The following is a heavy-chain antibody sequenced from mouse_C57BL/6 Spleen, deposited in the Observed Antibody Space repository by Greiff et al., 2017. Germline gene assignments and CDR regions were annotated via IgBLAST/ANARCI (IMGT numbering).Heavy chain of an antibody. J-gene: IGHJ1*03. CDR1: GYTFTSYW. CDR2: IDPSDSYT. CDR3: ARWSYYGSSYGYFDV. Sequence: VQLQQPGAELVKPGASVKLSCKASGYTFTSYWMQWVKQRPGQGLEWIGEIDPSDSYTNSNQKFKGKATLTVDTSSSTAYMQLSSLTSEDSAVYYCARWSYYGSSYGYFDVWGTGTTVTVSS. V-gene: IGHV1-50*01. D-gene: IGHD1-1*01.